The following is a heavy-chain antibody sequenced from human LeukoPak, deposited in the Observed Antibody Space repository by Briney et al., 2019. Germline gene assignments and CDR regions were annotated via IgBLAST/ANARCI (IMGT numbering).Heavy chain of an antibody. V-gene: IGHV1-69*13. CDR2: IIPIFGTA. CDR1: GGTFISYA. J-gene: IGHJ6*02. Sequence: ASVKVSCKASGGTFISYAISWVRQAPGQGLEWMGGIIPIFGTANYAQKFQGRVTITADESTSTAYMELSSLRSEDTAVYYCARVAPNYYYYGMDVWGQGTTVTVSS. CDR3: ARVAPNYYYYGMDV.